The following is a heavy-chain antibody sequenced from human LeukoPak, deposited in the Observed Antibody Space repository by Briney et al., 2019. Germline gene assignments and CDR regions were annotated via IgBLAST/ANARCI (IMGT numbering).Heavy chain of an antibody. D-gene: IGHD3-22*01. V-gene: IGHV4-38-2*01. CDR3: ARVPHSVEGSMKAVFIHYFDY. CDR1: GYSINRGYC. J-gene: IGHJ4*02. CDR2: IDHSGNT. Sequence: PSETLFLTCAVSGYSINRGYCWGWIRQSPGQGLEWIGGIDHSGNTHYNPSLKNRVTILADTSKNEFSLKLSSVTATDTAVYYCARVPHSVEGSMKAVFIHYFDYWGQGSPVTVSS.